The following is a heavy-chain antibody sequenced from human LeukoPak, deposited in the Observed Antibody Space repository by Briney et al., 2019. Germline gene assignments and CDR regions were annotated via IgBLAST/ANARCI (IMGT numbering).Heavy chain of an antibody. J-gene: IGHJ4*02. CDR2: IYHSGST. Sequence: SETLSLTCAVSGGSISSSNWWSWVRQPPGKGLEWIGEIYHSGSTNYNPSLKSRVTISVDTSKNQFSLKLSSVTAADTAVYYCARVYSSSWVFDYWGQGTLVTVSS. CDR3: ARVYSSSWVFDY. D-gene: IGHD6-13*01. CDR1: GGSISSSNW. V-gene: IGHV4-4*02.